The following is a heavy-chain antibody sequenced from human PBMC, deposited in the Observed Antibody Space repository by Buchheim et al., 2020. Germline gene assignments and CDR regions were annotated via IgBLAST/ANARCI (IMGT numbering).Heavy chain of an antibody. CDR1: GGSISSGDYY. CDR3: ARTLYYYDSSGYYLYYFDY. Sequence: QGQLQESGPGLVKPSQTLSLTCTVSGGSISSGDYYGRWIRQPPGKGLEWIGYIYYSGSTYYNPSLKSRVTISVDTSKNQFSLKLSSVTAADTAVYYCARTLYYYDSSGYYLYYFDYWGQGTL. CDR2: IYYSGST. J-gene: IGHJ4*02. V-gene: IGHV4-30-4*01. D-gene: IGHD3-22*01.